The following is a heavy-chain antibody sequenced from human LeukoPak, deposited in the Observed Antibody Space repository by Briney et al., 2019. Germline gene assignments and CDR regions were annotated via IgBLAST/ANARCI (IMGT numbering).Heavy chain of an antibody. V-gene: IGHV3-23*01. D-gene: IGHD3-22*01. Sequence: PGGSLRLSCAASEFTFSSYAMGWVRQAPGKGLEWVSVVSGGGGSTYYADSVKGRFTISRDNSKNTLYLQINSLRAEDTAVYYCAKDTTYYYDSSGYRMFDYWGQGTLVTVSS. CDR2: VSGGGGST. CDR1: EFTFSSYA. J-gene: IGHJ4*02. CDR3: AKDTTYYYDSSGYRMFDY.